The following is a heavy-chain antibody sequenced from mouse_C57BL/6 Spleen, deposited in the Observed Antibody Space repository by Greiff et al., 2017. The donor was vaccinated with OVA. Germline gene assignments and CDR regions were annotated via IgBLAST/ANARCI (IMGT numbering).Heavy chain of an antibody. Sequence: VHLVESGPGLVQPSQSLSITCTVSGFSLTSYGVHWVRQSPGKGLEWLGVIWSGGSTDYNAAFISRLSISKDNSKSQVFFKMNSLQADDTAIYYCARRGYGNGGYFDVWGTGTTVTVSS. CDR2: IWSGGST. J-gene: IGHJ1*03. CDR3: ARRGYGNGGYFDV. CDR1: GFSLTSYG. D-gene: IGHD2-1*01. V-gene: IGHV2-2*01.